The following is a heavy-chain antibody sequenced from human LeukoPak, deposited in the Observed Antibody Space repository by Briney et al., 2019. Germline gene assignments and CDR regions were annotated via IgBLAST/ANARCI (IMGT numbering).Heavy chain of an antibody. Sequence: PSETLSLTCAVYGGSFSGYYWSWIRQPPGKGLEWIGEINHSGSTSYNPSLKSRVTISVDTSKNQFSLKLSSVTAADTAVYYCARGAVRGVNGYWGQGTLVTVSS. CDR3: ARGAVRGVNGY. J-gene: IGHJ4*02. D-gene: IGHD3-10*01. V-gene: IGHV4-34*01. CDR1: GGSFSGYY. CDR2: INHSGST.